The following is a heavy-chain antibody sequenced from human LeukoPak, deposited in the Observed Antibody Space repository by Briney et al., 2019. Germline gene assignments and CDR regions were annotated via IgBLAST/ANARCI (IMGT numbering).Heavy chain of an antibody. CDR2: IRYDGSNK. CDR1: GFTFSSYG. Sequence: PGGSLRLSCAASGFTFSSYGMHWVRQAPGKGLEWVAFIRYDGSNKYYADSVKGRFTISRDNSKHTLYLQMNSLRAEDTAVYYCAKFGIAAADNFDYWGQGTLVTVSS. V-gene: IGHV3-30*02. D-gene: IGHD6-13*01. CDR3: AKFGIAAADNFDY. J-gene: IGHJ4*02.